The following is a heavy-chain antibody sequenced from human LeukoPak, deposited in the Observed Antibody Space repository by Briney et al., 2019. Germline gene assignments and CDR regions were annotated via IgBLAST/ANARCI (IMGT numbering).Heavy chain of an antibody. Sequence: SETLSLTCTVSGGSISSYYWSWIRQPAGKGLEWIGRIYTSGSTNYNPSLKSRVTMSVDTSKNQFSLKLSSVTAADTAVYYCARGEAAGIRRWLPSHYYYYMDVWGKGTTVTISS. D-gene: IGHD6-13*01. CDR2: IYTSGST. CDR1: GGSISSYY. CDR3: ARGEAAGIRRWLPSHYYYYMDV. J-gene: IGHJ6*03. V-gene: IGHV4-4*07.